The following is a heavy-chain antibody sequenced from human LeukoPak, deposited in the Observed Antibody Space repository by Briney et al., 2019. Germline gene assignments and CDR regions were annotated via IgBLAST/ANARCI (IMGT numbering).Heavy chain of an antibody. CDR3: AREVRKAAAGSPPYFDY. J-gene: IGHJ4*02. CDR1: GGSISSYY. CDR2: IYTSGST. D-gene: IGHD6-13*01. Sequence: SEALSLTCTVSGGSISSYYWSWIRQPAGKGLEWIGRIYTSGSTNYNPSLKSRVTMSVDTSKNQFSLKLSSVTAADTAVYYCAREVRKAAAGSPPYFDYWGQGTLVTVSS. V-gene: IGHV4-4*07.